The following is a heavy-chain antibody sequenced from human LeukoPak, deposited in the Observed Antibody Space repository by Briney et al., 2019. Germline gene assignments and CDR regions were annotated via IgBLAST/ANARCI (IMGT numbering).Heavy chain of an antibody. D-gene: IGHD3-10*01. Sequence: PGGSLRLSCAASGFTFSSYSMNWVRQAPGKGLEWVSSISSSSSYIYYADSLKGRFTISRENAKNSLYLQMNSLRAEDTAVYYCARGPLWFGDGGGAFDIWGQGTMVTVSS. V-gene: IGHV3-21*01. CDR3: ARGPLWFGDGGGAFDI. CDR2: ISSSSSYI. J-gene: IGHJ3*02. CDR1: GFTFSSYS.